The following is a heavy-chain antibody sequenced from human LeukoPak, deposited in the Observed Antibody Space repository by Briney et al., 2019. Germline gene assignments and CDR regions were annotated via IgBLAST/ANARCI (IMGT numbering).Heavy chain of an antibody. D-gene: IGHD2-2*01. CDR3: ARDGCSSTSCSAGGNWFDP. CDR1: GYTFTSYY. Sequence: ASVTVSCTASGYTFTSYYMHWVRQAPGQGLEWMGIINPSGGSTSYAQKFQGRVTMTRDTSASTVYMELSSLRSEDTALYNCARDGCSSTSCSAGGNWFDPWGQGTLVTVSS. J-gene: IGHJ5*02. V-gene: IGHV1-46*01. CDR2: INPSGGST.